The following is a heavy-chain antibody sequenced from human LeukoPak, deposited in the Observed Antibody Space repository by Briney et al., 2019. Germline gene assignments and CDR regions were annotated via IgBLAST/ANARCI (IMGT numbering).Heavy chain of an antibody. CDR1: GFTFSDSA. Sequence: GGSLRLSCAASGFTFSDSAIHWVRQASGNGLEGVGRITSRAHSYATAYGTSVRGRFIISRDDSKNTAYLQMNSLKTEDTALYCCTRHSYSCNSTSCSDRYMDVWGKGTTVTASS. J-gene: IGHJ6*03. D-gene: IGHD2-2*01. CDR3: TRHSYSCNSTSCSDRYMDV. V-gene: IGHV3-73*01. CDR2: ITSRAHSYAT.